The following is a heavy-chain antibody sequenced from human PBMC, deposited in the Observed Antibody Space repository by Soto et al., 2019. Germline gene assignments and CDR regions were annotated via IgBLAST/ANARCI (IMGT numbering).Heavy chain of an antibody. V-gene: IGHV3-72*01. Sequence: EVQLVESGGGLVQPGGSLRLSCAASGFTFSDYYMDWVRQAPGKGLEWVGRGKNKADSYTTEYAASVKGRFSISRDASKNSLYLQMNSLKTEDTAVYYCTVWGMGNDFAAAWGQGILVTVSS. D-gene: IGHD2-8*02. CDR3: TVWGMGNDFAAA. CDR2: GKNKADSYTT. CDR1: GFTFSDYY. J-gene: IGHJ4*02.